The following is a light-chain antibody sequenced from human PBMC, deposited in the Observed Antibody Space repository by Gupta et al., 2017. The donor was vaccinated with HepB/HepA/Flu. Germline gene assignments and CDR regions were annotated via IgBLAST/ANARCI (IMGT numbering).Light chain of an antibody. V-gene: IGLV1-44*01. CDR1: SSNIGTNT. CDR2: TND. Sequence: QSILTQPPSVSGTPGQRVTISCSGSSSNIGTNTVNWYQQLSGTAPKLLIYTNDRRPSGVPDRFSGSTSGTSASLAISGLQAEEEADYFFAAWDASQNAVVFGGGTKLTVL. CDR3: AAWDASQNAVV. J-gene: IGLJ2*01.